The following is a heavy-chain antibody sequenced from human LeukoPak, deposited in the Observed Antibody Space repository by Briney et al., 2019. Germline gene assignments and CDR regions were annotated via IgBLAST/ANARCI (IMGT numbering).Heavy chain of an antibody. Sequence: GGSLRLSCAASGFTFSSYGMHWVRQAPGKGLEWVAFIRYDGSNKYYADSVKGRFTISRDNAKNSLYLQMNSLRAEDTAVYYCVTPPDYYDSSGFITGAFEIWGQGTMVTVSS. CDR1: GFTFSSYG. J-gene: IGHJ3*02. D-gene: IGHD3-22*01. V-gene: IGHV3-30*02. CDR2: IRYDGSNK. CDR3: VTPPDYYDSSGFITGAFEI.